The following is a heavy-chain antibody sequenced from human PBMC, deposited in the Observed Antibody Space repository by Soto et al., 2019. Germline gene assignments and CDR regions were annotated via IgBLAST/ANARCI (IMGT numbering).Heavy chain of an antibody. CDR3: AKENGFQFVNFGASGFDY. J-gene: IGHJ4*02. V-gene: IGHV3-23*01. D-gene: IGHD6-6*01. Sequence: EVQLLESGGGLVQPGGSLRLSCAASGFRFSSKAMSWVRQAPGKGLEWVSIISGSGSSTYYTDSLKGRFTISRDNSKNMVYLEMNYLRAEDTAVYYCAKENGFQFVNFGASGFDYWGQGSLVSVS. CDR1: GFRFSSKA. CDR2: ISGSGSST.